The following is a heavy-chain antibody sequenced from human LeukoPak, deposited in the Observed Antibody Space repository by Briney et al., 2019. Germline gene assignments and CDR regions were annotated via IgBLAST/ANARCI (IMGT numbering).Heavy chain of an antibody. Sequence: GGSLRLSCTASGFTFSSYSMNWVRQAPGKGLEWVSYISRSSTYIYYADSVKGRFTISRDNAKNSLYLQMNSLRAEDTAVYFCAKSPVSSCRGSFCYPFDYWGQGNLVTVSS. D-gene: IGHD2-15*01. CDR3: AKSPVSSCRGSFCYPFDY. V-gene: IGHV3-21*01. J-gene: IGHJ4*02. CDR1: GFTFSSYS. CDR2: ISRSSTYI.